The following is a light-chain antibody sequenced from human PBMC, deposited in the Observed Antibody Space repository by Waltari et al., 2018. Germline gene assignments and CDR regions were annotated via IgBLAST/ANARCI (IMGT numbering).Light chain of an antibody. J-gene: IGLJ1*01. CDR2: EAS. CDR1: SSDVGPYTL. CDR3: CSFAGRSTWV. V-gene: IGLV2-23*01. Sequence: QSALTQPASVSGSPGQSIAVSCTGTSSDVGPYTLVSWYQHHPGKAPKLLIYEASKRPSGVSKRFSGSKSGNTASLTISGLQSEDEADYYCCSFAGRSTWVFGTGTKVTVL.